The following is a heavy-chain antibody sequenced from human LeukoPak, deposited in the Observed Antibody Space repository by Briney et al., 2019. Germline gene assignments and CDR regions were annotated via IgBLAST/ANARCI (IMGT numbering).Heavy chain of an antibody. J-gene: IGHJ3*02. Sequence: GGSLRLSCAASGFPFSNYWMTWVRQAPGKGLEWVANIIQDGTEKNYVGSVKGRFTISRDNAKNSLSLQMNSLRAEDTAIYYCAREGASAISHAFGIWGQGTVVTVSS. CDR2: IIQDGTEK. D-gene: IGHD3-16*01. V-gene: IGHV3-7*01. CDR3: AREGASAISHAFGI. CDR1: GFPFSNYW.